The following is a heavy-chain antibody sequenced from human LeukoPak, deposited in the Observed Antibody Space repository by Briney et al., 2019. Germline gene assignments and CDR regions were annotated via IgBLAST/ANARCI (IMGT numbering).Heavy chain of an antibody. D-gene: IGHD3-10*01. Sequence: ASVKVSCKASGYTFTSNGISWVRQAPGQGLEWMGWISAYSGSTKYAQKLQGRVTMTEDTSTDTAYMELSSLRSEGTAVYYCTIISSDYYYGMDVWGKGTTVTVSS. J-gene: IGHJ6*04. CDR2: ISAYSGST. CDR1: GYTFTSNG. CDR3: TIISSDYYYGMDV. V-gene: IGHV1-18*04.